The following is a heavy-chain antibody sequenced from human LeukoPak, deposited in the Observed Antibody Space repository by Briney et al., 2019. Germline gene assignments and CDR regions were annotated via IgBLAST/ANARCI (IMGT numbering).Heavy chain of an antibody. CDR2: IKSKTDGGTT. J-gene: IGHJ4*02. V-gene: IGHV3-15*01. CDR1: GFTFSNAW. Sequence: GGSLRLSRAASGFTFSNAWMSWVRQAPGKGLEWVGRIKSKTDGGTTDYAAPVKGRFTISRDDSKNTLYLQMNSLKTEDTAVYYCTESGAYYYGSGSSLIDYWGQGTLVTVSS. CDR3: TESGAYYYGSGSSLIDY. D-gene: IGHD3-10*01.